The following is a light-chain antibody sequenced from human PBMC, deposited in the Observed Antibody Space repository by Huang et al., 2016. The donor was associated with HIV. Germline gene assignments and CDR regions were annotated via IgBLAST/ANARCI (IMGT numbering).Light chain of an antibody. CDR3: QQYNNWPPWT. Sequence: EIVMTQSPATLSVSPGERATLSCRASQSVSSNLAWYQQQPGQAPGLLIYGASTRATGIPARFSGSGSGTEFTLTISSLQSEDFAVYYCQQYNNWPPWTFGQGTKVEIK. CDR2: GAS. CDR1: QSVSSN. J-gene: IGKJ1*01. V-gene: IGKV3-15*01.